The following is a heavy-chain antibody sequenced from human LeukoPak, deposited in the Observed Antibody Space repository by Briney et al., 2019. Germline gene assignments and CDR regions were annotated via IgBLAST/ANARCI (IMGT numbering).Heavy chain of an antibody. J-gene: IGHJ4*02. CDR3: ERTFAAAHIDY. CDR1: ALTLSGSW. CDR2: IKSDGSST. Sequence: GGSLRLSCAASALTLSGSWMHWARQAPGKGLVWVSRIKSDGSSTTYADSVKGRFTISRDNAKNTLYLEMNSLRAEDTGVYYCERTFAAAHIDYWGQGTLVTVSS. D-gene: IGHD2-15*01. V-gene: IGHV3-74*01.